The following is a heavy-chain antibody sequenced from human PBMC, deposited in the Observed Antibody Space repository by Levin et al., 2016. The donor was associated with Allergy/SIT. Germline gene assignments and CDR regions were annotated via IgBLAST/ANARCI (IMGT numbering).Heavy chain of an antibody. CDR3: AKEGKRGTMIVVVITTNYFDY. J-gene: IGHJ4*02. V-gene: IGHV3-23*01. CDR1: GFTFSSYA. D-gene: IGHD3-22*01. CDR2: ISGSGGST. Sequence: GGSLRLSCAASGFTFSSYAMSWVRQAPGKGLEWVSAISGSGGSTYYADSVKGRFTISRDNSKNTLYLQMNSLRAEDTAVYYCAKEGKRGTMIVVVITTNYFDYWGQGTLVTVSS.